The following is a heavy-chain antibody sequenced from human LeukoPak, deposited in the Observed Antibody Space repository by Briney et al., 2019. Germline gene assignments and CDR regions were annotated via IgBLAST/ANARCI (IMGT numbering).Heavy chain of an antibody. Sequence: PGGSLRLSCAASGFTLSSYWMSWVPQAPGKGLEWVANLKQDGSEKYYVDSVKGRFTISRDNAKNSLYLQMNSLRAEDTAVYYCARDPRGYSGYDWFYWGQGTLVTVSS. CDR1: GFTLSSYW. CDR3: ARDPRGYSGYDWFY. J-gene: IGHJ4*02. D-gene: IGHD5-12*01. CDR2: LKQDGSEK. V-gene: IGHV3-7*03.